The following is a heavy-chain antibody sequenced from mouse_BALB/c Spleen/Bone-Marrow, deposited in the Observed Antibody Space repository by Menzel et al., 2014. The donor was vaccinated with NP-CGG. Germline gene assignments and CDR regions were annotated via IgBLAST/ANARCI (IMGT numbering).Heavy chain of an antibody. CDR2: SRNKAKYYTT. CDR1: WFTFSDFY. CDR3: ARDVGYGNYFVY. V-gene: IGHV7-1*02. J-gene: IGHJ3*01. Sequence: EVQVVESGGGLVQPGDSLRLSCATSWFTFSDFYMEWVRQPPGKRLEWIAASRNKAKYYTTEYSASVKGRFIVSRDTSQSVLYLQMNALRAEDTAIYYCARDVGYGNYFVYWGQGTLVTVSA. D-gene: IGHD2-10*02.